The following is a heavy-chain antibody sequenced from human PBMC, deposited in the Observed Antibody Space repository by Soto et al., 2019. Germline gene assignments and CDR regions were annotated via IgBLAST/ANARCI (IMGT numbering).Heavy chain of an antibody. V-gene: IGHV1-3*01. CDR3: ARDGCGYCSSTSCYSCGMDV. Sequence: ASVKVSCKASGYTLTSYAMHWVRQTPGQRLEWMGWINAGNGNTKYSQKFQGRVTITRDTSASTAYMELSSLRSEDTAVYYCARDGCGYCSSTSCYSCGMDVWGQGTTVTVSS. CDR2: INAGNGNT. D-gene: IGHD2-2*03. CDR1: GYTLTSYA. J-gene: IGHJ6*02.